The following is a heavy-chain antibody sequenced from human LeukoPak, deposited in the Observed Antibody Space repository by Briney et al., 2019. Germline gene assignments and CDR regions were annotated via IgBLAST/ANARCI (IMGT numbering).Heavy chain of an antibody. D-gene: IGHD3-22*01. CDR1: GGSISSYY. CDR2: IYTSGST. CDR3: ARDSDSSGYYSISFDY. V-gene: IGHV4-4*07. Sequence: SETPSLTCTVSGGSISSYYWSWIRQPAGKGLEWIGRIYTSGSTNCNPSLKSRVTMSVDTSKNQFSLKLSSVTAADTAVYYCARDSDSSGYYSISFDYWGQGTLVTVSS. J-gene: IGHJ4*02.